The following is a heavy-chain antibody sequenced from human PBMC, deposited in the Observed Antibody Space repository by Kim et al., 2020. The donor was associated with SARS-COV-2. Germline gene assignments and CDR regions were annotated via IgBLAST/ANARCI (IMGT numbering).Heavy chain of an antibody. CDR2: ISSSSNTI. J-gene: IGHJ6*02. V-gene: IGHV3-48*02. CDR3: ARESDMDV. CDR1: GFTFSGYS. Sequence: GGSPRLSCAASGFTFSGYSMNWVRQAPGKGLEWISYISSSSNTIYYAHSVKGRFTISRDNAKNSLYLQMSSLRDEDTAVYYCARESDMDVWGQGTTVTVSS.